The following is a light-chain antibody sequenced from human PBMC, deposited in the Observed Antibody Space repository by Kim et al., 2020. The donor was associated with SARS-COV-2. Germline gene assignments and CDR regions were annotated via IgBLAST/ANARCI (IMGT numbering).Light chain of an antibody. Sequence: GATMSCAGSSSNIGAGYDVPWYQQLPGTAPKLLIYGNSNRPSGVPDRFSGSKSGTSASLAITGLQAEDEADYYCQSYDSSLRDYVFGTGTKVTVL. J-gene: IGLJ1*01. CDR2: GNS. V-gene: IGLV1-40*01. CDR1: SSNIGAGYD. CDR3: QSYDSSLRDYV.